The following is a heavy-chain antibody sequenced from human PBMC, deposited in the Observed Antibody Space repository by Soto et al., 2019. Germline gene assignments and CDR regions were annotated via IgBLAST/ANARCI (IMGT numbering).Heavy chain of an antibody. CDR1: GASISGSY. CDR2: IYYSGDT. V-gene: IGHV4-59*01. Sequence: TSETLSLTCTVSGASISGSYWSWIRQPPGKGLEWIGYIYYSGDTNYNPSLRSRVTISVDTSKNQFSLKLSSVTAADTAVYYCARGGWSNDYWGQGTLVTVS. J-gene: IGHJ4*02. CDR3: ARGGWSNDY.